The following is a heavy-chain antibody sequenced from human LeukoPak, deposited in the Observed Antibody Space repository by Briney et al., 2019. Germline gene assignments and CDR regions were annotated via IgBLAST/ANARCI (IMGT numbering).Heavy chain of an antibody. CDR2: IIPIFGTA. CDR3: ARDQGFLKDHDAFDI. J-gene: IGHJ3*02. V-gene: IGHV1-69*05. CDR1: GGTFSSYA. D-gene: IGHD3-3*01. Sequence: GSSVKVSCKASGGTFSSYAISWVRQAPGQGLEWMGGIIPIFGTANYAQKFQGRVTITTDESTSTAYMELGSLRSEDTAVYYCARDQGFLKDHDAFDIWGQGTMVTVSS.